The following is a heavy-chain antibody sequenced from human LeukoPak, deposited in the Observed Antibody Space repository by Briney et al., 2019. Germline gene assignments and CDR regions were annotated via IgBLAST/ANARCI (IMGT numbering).Heavy chain of an antibody. V-gene: IGHV3-23*01. CDR2: ISGSGYYT. Sequence: PGGSLRLSCEASGSGFTFGNFGMSWVRQAPGKGLEWLPGISGSGYYTYYADSVKGRFTISRDNSKNTLYIQMNSLRAEDTAVYYCAKDGSWGDYYFYFYMDVWGKGTTVTVSS. CDR3: AKDGSWGDYYFYFYMDV. J-gene: IGHJ6*03. D-gene: IGHD3-16*01. CDR1: GSGFTFGNFG.